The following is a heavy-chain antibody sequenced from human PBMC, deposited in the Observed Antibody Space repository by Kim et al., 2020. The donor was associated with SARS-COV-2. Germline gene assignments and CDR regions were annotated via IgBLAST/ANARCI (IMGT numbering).Heavy chain of an antibody. Sequence: SETLSLTCTVSGGSISSSSYYWGWIRQPPGKGLEWIGSIYYSGSTYYNPSLKSRVTISVDTSKNQFSLKLGSVTAADTAVYYCARPIGMVRGVPPKFDPWGQGTLVTVSS. CDR1: GGSISSSSYY. CDR3: ARPIGMVRGVPPKFDP. V-gene: IGHV4-39*01. J-gene: IGHJ5*02. CDR2: IYYSGST. D-gene: IGHD3-10*01.